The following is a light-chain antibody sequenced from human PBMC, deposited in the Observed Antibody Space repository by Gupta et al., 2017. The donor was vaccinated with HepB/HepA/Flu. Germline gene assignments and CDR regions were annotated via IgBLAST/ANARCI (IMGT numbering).Light chain of an antibody. CDR1: SSDVGGYNY. CDR2: DVS. V-gene: IGLV2-14*01. Sequence: SALPQPATVSGSPGQSITISCTGTSSDVGGYNYVSWYQQHPGKAPKLMIYDVSKRPSGVSNRFSGSKSGNTASLTISGLQAEDEADYYCSAYTSSSTWVFGGGTKLTVL. J-gene: IGLJ3*02. CDR3: SAYTSSSTWV.